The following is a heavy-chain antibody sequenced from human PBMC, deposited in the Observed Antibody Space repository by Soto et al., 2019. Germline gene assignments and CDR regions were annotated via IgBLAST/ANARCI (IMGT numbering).Heavy chain of an antibody. CDR3: AKDGGSSGRAGRFGR. D-gene: IGHD6-19*01. J-gene: IGHJ5*02. CDR1: GFTFGSSI. V-gene: IGHV3-30*18. CDR2: ISFDEKTK. Sequence: PGGSLRLSCAASGFTFGSSIIHWVRQAPGMGLEWLAVISFDEKTKIYADSVKGGCTMSRDNFKIAEYLEMDSLRSDDMGVYYCAKDGGSSGRAGRFGRWGQGPLVTV.